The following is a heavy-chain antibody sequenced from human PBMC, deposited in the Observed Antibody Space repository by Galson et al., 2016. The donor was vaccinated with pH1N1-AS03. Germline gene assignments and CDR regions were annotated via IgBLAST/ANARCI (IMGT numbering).Heavy chain of an antibody. CDR3: ARLYGSGDEGMFWLDP. CDR2: IYYSGST. Sequence: TLSLTCSVSGGSISSGGFYWSWIRQHPGKGLEWVGYIYYSGSTYYNPSLKSRVTISVDTSKNQFSLKLTSVTAADTAVYYCARLYGSGDEGMFWLDPMGQATLVTVSS. CDR1: GGSISSGGFY. V-gene: IGHV4-31*03. J-gene: IGHJ5*02. D-gene: IGHD4-17*01.